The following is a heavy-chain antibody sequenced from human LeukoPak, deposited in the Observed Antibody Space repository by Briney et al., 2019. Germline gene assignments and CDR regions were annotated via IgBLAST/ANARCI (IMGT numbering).Heavy chain of an antibody. J-gene: IGHJ5*02. CDR2: IYTSGST. D-gene: IGHD6-13*01. CDR1: GGSISSYY. V-gene: IGHV4-4*07. Sequence: SETLSLTCTVSGGSISSYYWSWIRQPAGKGLEWIGRIYTSGSTSYNPSLKSRVTMSVDTSKNQFSLKLSSVTAADTAVYYCARDIAAAGRNWFDPWGQGTLVTVSS. CDR3: ARDIAAAGRNWFDP.